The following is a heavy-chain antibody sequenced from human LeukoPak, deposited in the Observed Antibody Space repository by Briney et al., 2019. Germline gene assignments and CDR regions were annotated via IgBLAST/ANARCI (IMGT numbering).Heavy chain of an antibody. CDR3: ARYDYSNYVGYYDH. D-gene: IGHD4-11*01. Sequence: GGSLSHSCGASGFTPVNYGMSWVRQAPGKGGEWGSGINWNGGSTDYADSVKGRFTTSRDNAKNSLYLQMNSLRAEDTALYYCARYDYSNYVGYYDHWGQGTLVTVSS. V-gene: IGHV3-20*04. CDR1: GFTPVNYG. CDR2: INWNGGST. J-gene: IGHJ4*02.